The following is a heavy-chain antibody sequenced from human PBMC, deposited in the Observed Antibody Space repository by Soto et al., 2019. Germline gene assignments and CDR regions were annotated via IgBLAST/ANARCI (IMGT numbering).Heavy chain of an antibody. Sequence: PSETLSLTCTVSGGSISSYYWSWIRQPPGKGLEWIGYIYYSGSTNYNPSLKSRVTISVDTSKNQFSLKLSSVTAADTAVYYCARGTGYDFWSGYYTTPNWFDPWGQGTLVTVSS. CDR1: GGSISSYY. D-gene: IGHD3-3*01. CDR2: IYYSGST. CDR3: ARGTGYDFWSGYYTTPNWFDP. J-gene: IGHJ5*02. V-gene: IGHV4-59*01.